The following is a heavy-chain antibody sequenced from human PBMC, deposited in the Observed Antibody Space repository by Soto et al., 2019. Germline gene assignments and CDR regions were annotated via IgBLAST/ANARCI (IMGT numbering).Heavy chain of an antibody. CDR1: GFTVSSNY. V-gene: IGHV3-53*01. J-gene: IGHJ2*01. CDR2: IYSGGST. D-gene: IGHD6-19*01. CDR3: ARDQNTVAGAYWYFDL. Sequence: EVQLLESGGGLVQPGGSLRLSCAASGFTVSSNYMSWVRQAPGKGLEWVSVIYSGGSTYYADSVKGRFTISRDNSKNTLYLQMNSLRAEDTAVYYCARDQNTVAGAYWYFDLWGRGTLVTVSS.